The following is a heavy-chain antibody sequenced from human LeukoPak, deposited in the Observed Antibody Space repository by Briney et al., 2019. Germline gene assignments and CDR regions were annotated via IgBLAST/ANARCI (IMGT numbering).Heavy chain of an antibody. CDR3: ARSITMIVDFDY. J-gene: IGHJ4*02. V-gene: IGHV4-4*02. Sequence: PSGTLSLTCAVSGGSISSNKWWSWLRQAPGKGLEWLGEVVHSGSTNYNPSLKSRVTISVDTSKNQFSLKLSSVTAADTAVYYCARSITMIVDFDYWGQGTLVTVSS. CDR1: GGSISSNKW. CDR2: VVHSGST. D-gene: IGHD3-22*01.